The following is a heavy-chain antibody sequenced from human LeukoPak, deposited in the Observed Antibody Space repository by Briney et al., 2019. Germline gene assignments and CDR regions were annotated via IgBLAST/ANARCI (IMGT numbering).Heavy chain of an antibody. CDR3: ATDVVVVADTPRWFDP. D-gene: IGHD2-15*01. CDR2: IYYSGST. V-gene: IGHV4-39*07. Sequence: SETLSLTCTVSGGSISSSSYYWGWIRQPPGKGLEWIGSIYYSGSTYYNPSLKSRVTISVDTSKNQFSLKLSSVTAADTAVYYCATDVVVVADTPRWFDPWGQGTLVTVSS. J-gene: IGHJ5*02. CDR1: GGSISSSSYY.